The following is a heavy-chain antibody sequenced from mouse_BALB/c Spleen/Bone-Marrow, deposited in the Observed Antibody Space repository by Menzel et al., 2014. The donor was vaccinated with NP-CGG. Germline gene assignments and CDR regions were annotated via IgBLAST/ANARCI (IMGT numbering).Heavy chain of an antibody. V-gene: IGHV2-9*02. CDR3: AREARRNYGRRGYALEN. J-gene: IGHJ4*01. Sequence: VRLVESGPGLVAPSQSLSIFCPVSDFSLCSYGAHWVRPPPGKGLEWRGVLWAGGSMIYNSALMSRLSISKDNSKSQVXLXMKSLQSDDAPLDQRAREARRNYGRRGYALENWGQRNS. D-gene: IGHD1-1*01. CDR2: LWAGGSM. CDR1: DFSLCSYG.